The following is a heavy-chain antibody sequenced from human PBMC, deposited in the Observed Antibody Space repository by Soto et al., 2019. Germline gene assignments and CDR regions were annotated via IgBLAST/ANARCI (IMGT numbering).Heavy chain of an antibody. CDR2: IYYSGST. CDR1: GRCLSSDRYC. V-gene: IGHV4-31*01. D-gene: IGHD4-4*01. Sequence: SCTVSGRCLSSDRYCRRWIDQHPGKGLAWIGYIYYSGSTYYNQSLKSLVTISVDTSNNQFSLKLSYVTAADTAVYYCASVPLVTTGYYYYYGMDVWGQGTTVT. CDR3: ASVPLVTTGYYYYYGMDV. J-gene: IGHJ6*02.